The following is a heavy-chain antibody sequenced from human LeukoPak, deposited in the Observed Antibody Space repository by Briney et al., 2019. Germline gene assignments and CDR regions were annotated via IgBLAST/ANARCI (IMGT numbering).Heavy chain of an antibody. CDR1: GFTFSSYA. CDR3: AGDVEGGTFDI. V-gene: IGHV3-7*05. Sequence: GGSLRLSCAASGFTFSSYAMSWVRQAPGRGLEWVANIDQSGGRNNYVDSVKGRFTISRDNAKNSLFLEMSSLRADDTAVYFCAGDVEGGTFDIWGQGTTVTVSS. CDR2: IDQSGGRN. D-gene: IGHD3-16*01. J-gene: IGHJ3*02.